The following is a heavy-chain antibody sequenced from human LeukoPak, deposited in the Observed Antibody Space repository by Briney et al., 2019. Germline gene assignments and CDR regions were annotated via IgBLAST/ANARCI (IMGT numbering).Heavy chain of an antibody. CDR2: IYSGRST. Sequence: GGSLRLSCAASGFTVSSNYMNWVRQPPGKGLEWVSGIYSGRSTYYADSVKGRFTISRDNSKNTLYLQMNSLRAEDTAVYYCAKSGYNRFDYWGQGTRVTVSS. CDR1: GFTVSSNY. D-gene: IGHD5-24*01. J-gene: IGHJ4*02. CDR3: AKSGYNRFDY. V-gene: IGHV3-53*01.